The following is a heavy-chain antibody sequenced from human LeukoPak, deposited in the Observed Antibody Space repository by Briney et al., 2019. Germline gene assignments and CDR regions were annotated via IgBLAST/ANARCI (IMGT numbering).Heavy chain of an antibody. V-gene: IGHV3-23*01. CDR1: GFTFSSYA. Sequence: GGSLRLSCAASGFTFSSYAMSWVRQAPGKGLEWVSAISGSGGSTYYAGSVKGRFTISRDNSKNTLYLQLNSLRGEDTAVYYCAKDRVAGTGGGDDAFDIWGQGTMVTVSS. J-gene: IGHJ3*02. CDR3: AKDRVAGTGGGDDAFDI. CDR2: ISGSGGST. D-gene: IGHD6-19*01.